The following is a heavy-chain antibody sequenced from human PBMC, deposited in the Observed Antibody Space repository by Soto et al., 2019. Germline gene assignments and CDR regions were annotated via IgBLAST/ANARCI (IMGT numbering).Heavy chain of an antibody. V-gene: IGHV4-30-4*01. CDR3: ARGMDTAMVPVDYYYYGMDV. D-gene: IGHD5-18*01. J-gene: IGHJ6*02. CDR2: IYYSGST. CDR1: GGSISSGDYY. Sequence: PSETLSLTCTVSGGSISSGDYYWSWIRQPPGKGLEWIGYIYYSGSTYYNPSLKSRVTISVDTSKNQFSLKLSSVTAADTAVYYCARGMDTAMVPVDYYYYGMDVWGQGITVTVSS.